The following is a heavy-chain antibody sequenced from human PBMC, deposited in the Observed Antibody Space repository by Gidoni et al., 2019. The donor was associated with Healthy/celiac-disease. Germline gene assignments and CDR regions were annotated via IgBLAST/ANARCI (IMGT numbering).Heavy chain of an antibody. Sequence: QVQLQQWGAGLLKPSETLSLTCAVYGGSFSGYYWSWIRQPPRKGLEWIGEINHSGSTNYNPSLKSRVTISVDTSKNQFSLKLSSVTAADTAVYYCARGRYNYDYVWGSYRPPVFDYWGQGTLVTVSS. D-gene: IGHD3-16*02. J-gene: IGHJ4*02. V-gene: IGHV4-34*01. CDR1: GGSFSGYY. CDR3: ARGRYNYDYVWGSYRPPVFDY. CDR2: INHSGST.